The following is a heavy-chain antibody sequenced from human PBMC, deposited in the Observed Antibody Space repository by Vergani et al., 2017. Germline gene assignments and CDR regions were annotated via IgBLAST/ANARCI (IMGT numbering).Heavy chain of an antibody. V-gene: IGHV4-4*09. D-gene: IGHD3-22*01. CDR3: ARHSTYYYDSSGYPRGSYFDY. CDR2: IYTSGST. Sequence: QVQLQESGPGLVKPSETLSLTCTVSGGSISSYYWSWIRQPPGKGLEWIGYIYTSGSTNYNPSLKSRVTISVDTSKNQFSLKLSSVTAADTAVYYCARHSTYYYDSSGYPRGSYFDYWGQGTLVTVSS. CDR1: GGSISSYY. J-gene: IGHJ4*02.